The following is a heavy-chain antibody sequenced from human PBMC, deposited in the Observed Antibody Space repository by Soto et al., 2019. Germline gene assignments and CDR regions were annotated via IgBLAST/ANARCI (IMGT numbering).Heavy chain of an antibody. J-gene: IGHJ6*02. CDR2: IYSGGVT. Sequence: GGSLRLSCAASGFTVKNYQMNWVRQAPGKGLEWVSVIYSGGVTYYPDSVKGRFTTIRDTSKNTVYLQMNSLRADDTAMYYCARDPSTTGYYGLDVWGQGT. CDR3: ARDPSTTGYYGLDV. V-gene: IGHV3-53*01. CDR1: GFTVKNYQ.